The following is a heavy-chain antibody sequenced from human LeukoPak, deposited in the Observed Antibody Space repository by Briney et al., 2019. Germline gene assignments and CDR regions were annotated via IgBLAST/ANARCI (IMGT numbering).Heavy chain of an antibody. CDR1: GFTFSNYA. V-gene: IGHV3-23*01. Sequence: PGGSLRPSCAASGFTFSNYAMSWVRQAPGKGLEWVSGISGSGGTTNYADSAKGRFAISRDNFKNTLYLHMNSLRAEDTAVYYCAKAEDNSGWALYYYYYALDVWGQGTTVTVSS. J-gene: IGHJ6*02. CDR2: ISGSGGTT. CDR3: AKAEDNSGWALYYYYYALDV. D-gene: IGHD6-19*01.